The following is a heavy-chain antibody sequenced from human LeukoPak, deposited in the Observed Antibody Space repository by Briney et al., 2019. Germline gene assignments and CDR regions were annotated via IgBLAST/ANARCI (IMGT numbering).Heavy chain of an antibody. CDR1: GFTFSTYA. Sequence: PGGSLRLSCSASGFTFSTYAMHWVRPAPGKGLEYVSAITTNGDSTYYADSVKGRFTISRDNSKNTLFLQMSSLRTEDTAMYYCVKLGRGYYYHIWGQGTLVTVSS. J-gene: IGHJ4*02. CDR3: VKLGRGYYYHI. V-gene: IGHV3-64D*09. CDR2: ITTNGDST. D-gene: IGHD3-22*01.